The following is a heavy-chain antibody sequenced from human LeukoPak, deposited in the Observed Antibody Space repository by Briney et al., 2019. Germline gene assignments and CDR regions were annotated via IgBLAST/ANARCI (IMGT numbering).Heavy chain of an antibody. D-gene: IGHD2/OR15-2a*01. V-gene: IGHV4-39*07. CDR2: INHSGST. J-gene: IGHJ3*02. CDR3: ARSRLVGLTVMVLARGAFDI. Sequence: PSETLSLTCTVSGGSISSSSYYWGWIRQPPGKRLEWIGEINHSGSTDYNPSLKGRVTISVDTSKNQFSLKLSSVTATDTAIYYCARSRLVGLTVMVLARGAFDIWGQGTVVTVSA. CDR1: GGSISSSSYY.